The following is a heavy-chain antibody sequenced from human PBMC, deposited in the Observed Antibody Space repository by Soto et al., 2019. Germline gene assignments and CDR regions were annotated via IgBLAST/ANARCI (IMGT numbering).Heavy chain of an antibody. J-gene: IGHJ4*02. CDR2: INHSGST. Sequence: PSETLCLTCAVYGGSCSGYYWSWIRQPPGKGLEWIGEINHSGSTNYNPSLKSRVTISVDTSKNQFSLKLSSVTAADTAVYYCARPTSSSRRYFDYWGQGTLVTVSS. D-gene: IGHD6-6*01. V-gene: IGHV4-34*01. CDR3: ARPTSSSRRYFDY. CDR1: GGSCSGYY.